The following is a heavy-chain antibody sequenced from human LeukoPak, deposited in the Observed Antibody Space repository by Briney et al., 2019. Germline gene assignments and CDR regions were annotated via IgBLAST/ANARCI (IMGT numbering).Heavy chain of an antibody. CDR3: ARDGSLPDY. J-gene: IGHJ4*02. Sequence: GGSLRLSCAASGFTFSSYWMHWVRQAPGKGLVWVSRINSDGGATSYADPVQGRFTISRDNAKNTLYLQMNSLRAEDTAVYYCARDGSLPDYWGQGTLVTVSS. CDR1: GFTFSSYW. CDR2: INSDGGAT. V-gene: IGHV3-74*01.